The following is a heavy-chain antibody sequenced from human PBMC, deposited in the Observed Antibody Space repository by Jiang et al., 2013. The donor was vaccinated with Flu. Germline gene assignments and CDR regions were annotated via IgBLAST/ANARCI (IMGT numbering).Heavy chain of an antibody. CDR1: GGSFSGYY. Sequence: LLKPSETLSLTCAVYGGSFSGYYWSWIRQPPGKGLEWIGEINHSGSTNYNPSLKSRVTISVDTSKNQFSLKLSSVTAADTAVYYCARRGIPYYYYGMDVWGQGTTVTVXS. D-gene: IGHD2-2*02. CDR2: INHSGST. CDR3: ARRGIPYYYYGMDV. V-gene: IGHV4-34*01. J-gene: IGHJ6*02.